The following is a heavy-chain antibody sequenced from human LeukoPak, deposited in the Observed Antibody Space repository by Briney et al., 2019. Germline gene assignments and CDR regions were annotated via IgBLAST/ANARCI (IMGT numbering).Heavy chain of an antibody. CDR1: GYTFTSYG. J-gene: IGHJ6*02. Sequence: ASVKVSCKASGYTFTSYGISWVRQAPGQGLEWMGWISAYNGNTNYAQKLQGRVTMTTDTSTSTAYMELRSLRSDDTAVYYCARDRYCSSTSCYRRYYYGMDVWGQGTTVTVSS. D-gene: IGHD2-2*01. CDR3: ARDRYCSSTSCYRRYYYGMDV. V-gene: IGHV1-18*01. CDR2: ISAYNGNT.